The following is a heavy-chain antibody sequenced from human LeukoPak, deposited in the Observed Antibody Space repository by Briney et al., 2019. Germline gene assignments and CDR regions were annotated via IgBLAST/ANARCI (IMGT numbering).Heavy chain of an antibody. J-gene: IGHJ6*03. CDR3: ARGIVESRGYNYGYYYYYYMDV. CDR2: ISSVGST. CDR1: GGSFSSYS. Sequence: SETLSLTCAVYGGSFSSYSWSWIRQSASKGLECIGEISSVGSTTYNPSLKSRVTISIDTSKNQFFLKLSSVTAADTAVYYCARGIVESRGYNYGYYYYYYMDVWGKGTTVTVSS. D-gene: IGHD5-18*01. V-gene: IGHV4-34*01.